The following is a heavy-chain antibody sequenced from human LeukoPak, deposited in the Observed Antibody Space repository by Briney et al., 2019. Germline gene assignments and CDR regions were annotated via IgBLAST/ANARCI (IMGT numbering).Heavy chain of an antibody. CDR2: ISWSSGYI. Sequence: GRSLRLSCAASGFTFDDYAMHWVRQAPGKGLEWVSGISWSSGYIAYADSVKGRFTISRDNAKNSLYPQMNSLRPEDMALYYCAKDTGRNYYYYMDVWGKGTTVTVSS. V-gene: IGHV3-9*03. CDR1: GFTFDDYA. J-gene: IGHJ6*03. CDR3: AKDTGRNYYYYMDV.